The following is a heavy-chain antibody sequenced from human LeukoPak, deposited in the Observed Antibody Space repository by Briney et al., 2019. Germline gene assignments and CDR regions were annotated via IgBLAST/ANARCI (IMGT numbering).Heavy chain of an antibody. J-gene: IGHJ4*02. V-gene: IGHV3-7*01. CDR3: ARDSGIYSNYMSEPFDY. CDR1: GFTFSSYW. CDR2: IKQDGSEE. Sequence: GGSLRLSCAASGFTFSSYWMSWVRQAPGKGLEWVANIKQDGSEEVYVDSVKGRFTISRDNAKNSLFLQMNTLRAEDTAVYYCARDSGIYSNYMSEPFDYWGQGTLVTVSS. D-gene: IGHD4-11*01.